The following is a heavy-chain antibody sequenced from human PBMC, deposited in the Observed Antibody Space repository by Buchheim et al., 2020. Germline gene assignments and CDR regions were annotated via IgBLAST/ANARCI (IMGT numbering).Heavy chain of an antibody. CDR1: GFIFSTYS. CDR3: AKTPDYWNPPNGWFDP. J-gene: IGHJ5*02. Sequence: EVQLLESGGGLVQPGGSLRLSCAASGFIFSTYSMTWVRQAPRKGLEWVSTISGSGGGTSYADSVRGRFTISRDNSKNTLYLQMNNLRGEDTAVYYCAKTPDYWNPPNGWFDPWGQGTL. D-gene: IGHD1-1*01. V-gene: IGHV3-23*01. CDR2: ISGSGGGT.